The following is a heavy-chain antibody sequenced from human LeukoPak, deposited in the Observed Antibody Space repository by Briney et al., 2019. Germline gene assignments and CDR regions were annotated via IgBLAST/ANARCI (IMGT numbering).Heavy chain of an antibody. V-gene: IGHV1-69*13. CDR2: IIPIFGTA. CDR3: ATKYYYYDSSGYYPYYYYGMDV. Sequence: SVKVSCKASGGTFSSYAISWVRQAPGQGLEWMGGIIPIFGTANYAQKFQGRVTITADESTSTAYVELSSLRSEDTVVYYCATKYYYYDSSGYYPYYYYGMDVWGQGTTVTVSS. D-gene: IGHD3-22*01. CDR1: GGTFSSYA. J-gene: IGHJ6*02.